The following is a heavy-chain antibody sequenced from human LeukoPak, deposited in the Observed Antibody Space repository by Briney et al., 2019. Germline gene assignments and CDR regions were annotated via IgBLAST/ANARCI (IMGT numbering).Heavy chain of an antibody. J-gene: IGHJ4*02. V-gene: IGHV3-23*01. CDR3: AKYDIVVVVAATGFDY. Sequence: GGSLRLXCAASGFTFSSYAMRWARQAPGKGLEWVSAISGSGGSTYYADSVKGRFTISRDNSKNTLYLQMNSLRAEDTAVYYCAKYDIVVVVAATGFDYWGQGTLVTVSS. D-gene: IGHD2-15*01. CDR2: ISGSGGST. CDR1: GFTFSSYA.